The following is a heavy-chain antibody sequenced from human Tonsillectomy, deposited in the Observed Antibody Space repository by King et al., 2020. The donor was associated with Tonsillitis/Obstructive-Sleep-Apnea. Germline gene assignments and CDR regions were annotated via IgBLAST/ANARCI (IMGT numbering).Heavy chain of an antibody. V-gene: IGHV4-59*08. CDR3: ARRGGMTTVTYYYYFDL. Sequence: PLQESGPGLVKPSETLSLTCTVSSGSISSYYWSWIRQPPGKGLEWIGYIYYSGSTNYNPSLKSRVTISVDTSKNQFSLKLSSVTAADTAVYYCARRGGMTTVTYYYYFDLWGRGTLVTVSS. J-gene: IGHJ2*01. CDR1: SGSISSYY. CDR2: IYYSGST. D-gene: IGHD4-11*01.